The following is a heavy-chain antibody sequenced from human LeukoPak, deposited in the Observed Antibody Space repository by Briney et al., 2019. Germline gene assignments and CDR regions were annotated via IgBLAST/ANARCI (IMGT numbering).Heavy chain of an antibody. CDR2: ISGSSSYI. CDR3: AGATKWLAHDF. CDR1: GFTFSYYS. D-gene: IGHD6-19*01. J-gene: IGHJ4*02. Sequence: GGSLRLSCAASGFTFSYYSMNWVRQAPGKGLEWVSSISGSSSYIYYADSVKGRFTISRDNYKNTLFLQMKSLRADDTAVYYCAGATKWLAHDFWGQGTRVTVSS. V-gene: IGHV3-21*04.